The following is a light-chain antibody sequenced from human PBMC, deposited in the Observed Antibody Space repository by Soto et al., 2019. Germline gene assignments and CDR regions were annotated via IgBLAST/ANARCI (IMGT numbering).Light chain of an antibody. J-gene: IGKJ1*01. V-gene: IGKV3-20*01. CDR1: QSVDSTY. CDR2: GAS. CDR3: QQCGSSPWT. Sequence: DIVLTQSPGTLSLSPGESATLSCRASQSVDSTYIAWYQQKPGQAPRLLIFGASGRATGIPDRFSGSGSGTDFTLTISRLEPEDFAVYYCQQCGSSPWTFGQGTKVEIK.